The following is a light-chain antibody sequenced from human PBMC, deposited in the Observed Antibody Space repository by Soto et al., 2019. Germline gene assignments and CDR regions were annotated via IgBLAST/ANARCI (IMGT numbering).Light chain of an antibody. CDR2: GAS. CDR3: QQYNNWPPT. J-gene: IGKJ2*01. CDR1: QSVSSN. V-gene: IGKV3-15*01. Sequence: EIVMTQAPATLSVSPGERATLSCRARQSVSSNLAWYQQKPGQAPRLLIYGASTRATGIPARFSGSGSGTEFTITISSLQSEDFAVYYCQQYNNWPPTFGQGTKLEIK.